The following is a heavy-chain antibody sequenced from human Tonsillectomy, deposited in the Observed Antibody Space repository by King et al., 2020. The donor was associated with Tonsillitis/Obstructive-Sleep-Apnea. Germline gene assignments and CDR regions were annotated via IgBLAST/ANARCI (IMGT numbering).Heavy chain of an antibody. J-gene: IGHJ4*02. Sequence: VQLVESGAEVKKPGESLNISCTGSGYRFTSYWIGWVRQMPGKGLEWMGIIYPGDSDTRYSPSFQGQVTISADKSISTAYLQWSSLKASDTAMYYCARAGYCSTTSCYAFDCWGQGTLVTVSS. CDR2: IYPGDSDT. D-gene: IGHD2-2*01. CDR3: ARAGYCSTTSCYAFDC. CDR1: GYRFTSYW. V-gene: IGHV5-51*01.